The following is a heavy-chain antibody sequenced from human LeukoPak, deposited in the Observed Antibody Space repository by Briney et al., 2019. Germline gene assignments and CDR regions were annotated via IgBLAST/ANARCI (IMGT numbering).Heavy chain of an antibody. D-gene: IGHD4-17*01. Sequence: ASVKVSCKASGYTFTSYYMHWVRQAPGQGLEWMGIINPSGGSTSYAQKFQGRVTMTRDMSTSTVYMELSSLRSEDTAAYYCARGVNYGDYSLLYYYYYMDVWGKGTTVTVSS. J-gene: IGHJ6*03. V-gene: IGHV1-46*01. CDR1: GYTFTSYY. CDR3: ARGVNYGDYSLLYYYYYMDV. CDR2: INPSGGST.